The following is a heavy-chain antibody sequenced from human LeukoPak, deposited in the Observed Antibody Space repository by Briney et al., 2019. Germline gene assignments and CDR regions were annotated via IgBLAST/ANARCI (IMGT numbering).Heavy chain of an antibody. D-gene: IGHD5-18*01. J-gene: IGHJ4*02. CDR1: GYPFTSYF. CDR3: ASRGYSYGTALFDY. V-gene: IGHV1-46*01. CDR2: INPSGGST. Sequence: ASVKVSCKASGYPFTSYFMHWVRQAPGQGLEWMGIINPSGGSTSYAQKFQGRVTMTRDMSTSTVYMELSSLRSEDTAVYYCASRGYSYGTALFDYWGQGTLVTVSS.